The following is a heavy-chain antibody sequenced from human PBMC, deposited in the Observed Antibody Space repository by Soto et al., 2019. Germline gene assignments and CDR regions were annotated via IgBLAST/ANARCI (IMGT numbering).Heavy chain of an antibody. CDR1: GYTFSAYY. CDR2: VNPKRGDA. Sequence: QVELVQSGAEVKRPGASARVSCKASGYTFSAYYIHWVRQVPGQGPEWMGWVNPKRGDAIYAPKFQGWVTMTRDTSISTAFLDLSTLASDDTAVYYRPRDSGRPGTHWYFDLWGRGTLLTVSS. D-gene: IGHD3-10*01. J-gene: IGHJ2*01. CDR3: PRDSGRPGTHWYFDL. V-gene: IGHV1-2*04.